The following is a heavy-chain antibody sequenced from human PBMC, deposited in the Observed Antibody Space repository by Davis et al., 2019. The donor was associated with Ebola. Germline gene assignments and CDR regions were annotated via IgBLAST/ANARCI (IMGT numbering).Heavy chain of an antibody. J-gene: IGHJ6*02. Sequence: ASVKVSCKASGYTFTGYYMHWVRQAPGQGLDWLGWINPNSGGTNYAQKFQGWVTMTRDTSISTAYMELSRLRSDDTAVYYCARGGRYSYGPGYYYYYGMDVWGQGTTVTVSS. D-gene: IGHD5-18*01. CDR3: ARGGRYSYGPGYYYYYGMDV. V-gene: IGHV1-2*04. CDR2: INPNSGGT. CDR1: GYTFTGYY.